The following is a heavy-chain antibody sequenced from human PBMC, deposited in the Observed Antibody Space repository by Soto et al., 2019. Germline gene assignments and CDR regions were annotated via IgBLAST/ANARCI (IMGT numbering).Heavy chain of an antibody. J-gene: IGHJ4*02. CDR1: GGTFSSYT. D-gene: IGHD5-18*01. CDR3: ASVNVDTAMVSAWKFDY. V-gene: IGHV1-69*02. Sequence: QVQLVQSGAEVKKPGSSVKVSCKASGGTFSSYTISWVRQAPGQGLEWMGRIIPILGIANYAQKFQGRVTSTADKSTSTAYMELSSLRSEDTAVYYCASVNVDTAMVSAWKFDYWGQGTLVTVSS. CDR2: IIPILGIA.